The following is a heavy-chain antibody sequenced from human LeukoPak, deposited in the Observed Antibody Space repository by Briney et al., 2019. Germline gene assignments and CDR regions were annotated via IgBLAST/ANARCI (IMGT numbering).Heavy chain of an antibody. CDR3: ARGGSEYSSSWYEY. CDR1: GFTFSSYS. J-gene: IGHJ4*02. Sequence: GGSLRLSSAASGFTFSSYSMNWVRQAPGKGLEWVSYISSSGSTIYYADSVKGRFTISRDNAKNSLYLQMNSLRAEDTAVYYCARGGSEYSSSWYEYWGQGTLVTVSS. D-gene: IGHD6-13*01. CDR2: ISSSGSTI. V-gene: IGHV3-48*04.